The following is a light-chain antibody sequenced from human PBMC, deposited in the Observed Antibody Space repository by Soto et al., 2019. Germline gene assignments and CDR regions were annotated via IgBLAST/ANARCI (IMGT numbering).Light chain of an antibody. Sequence: QSALTQPASVSGSPGQSITISCTGTSSDVGGYNYVSWYQQHPGKAPKLMIYDVSNRPSGVSNRFSGFKSGNTASLTISGLQAADEADYYCSSYTSTSSVVFGGGTKLTVL. J-gene: IGLJ2*01. V-gene: IGLV2-14*01. CDR2: DVS. CDR1: SSDVGGYNY. CDR3: SSYTSTSSVV.